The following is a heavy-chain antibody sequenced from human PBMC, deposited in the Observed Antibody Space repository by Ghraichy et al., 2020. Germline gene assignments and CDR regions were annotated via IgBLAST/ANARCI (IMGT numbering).Heavy chain of an antibody. CDR3: AKVRLRGSSGWYDAFDI. J-gene: IGHJ3*02. D-gene: IGHD6-19*01. CDR2: ISGSGGST. V-gene: IGHV3-23*01. CDR1: GFTFSSYA. Sequence: LSLTCAASGFTFSSYAMSWVRQAPGKGLEWVSAISGSGGSTYYADSVKGRFTISRDNSKNTLYLQMNSLRAEDTAVYYCAKVRLRGSSGWYDAFDIWGQGTMVTVSS.